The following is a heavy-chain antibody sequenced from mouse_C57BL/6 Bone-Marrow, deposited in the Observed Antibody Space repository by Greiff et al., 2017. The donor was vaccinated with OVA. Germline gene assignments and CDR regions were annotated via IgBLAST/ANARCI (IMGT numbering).Heavy chain of an antibody. CDR2: INPNNGGT. Sequence: EVQLQQSGPELVKPGASVKISCKASGYTFTDYYMNWVKQSHGKSLEWIGDINPNNGGTSYKQKFKGKATLTVDKSSSTAYMELRSLTSEDSAVYYCARGLIYYYGKGYFDVWGTGTTVTVSS. D-gene: IGHD1-1*01. CDR1: GYTFTDYY. J-gene: IGHJ1*03. CDR3: ARGLIYYYGKGYFDV. V-gene: IGHV1-26*01.